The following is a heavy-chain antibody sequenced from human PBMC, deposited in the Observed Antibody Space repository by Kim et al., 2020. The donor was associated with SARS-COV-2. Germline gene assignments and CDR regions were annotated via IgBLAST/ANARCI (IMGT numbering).Heavy chain of an antibody. CDR2: INAGNGNT. V-gene: IGHV1-3*01. CDR3: ARDREGYYDSSGLGYGMDV. Sequence: ASVKVSCKASGYTFTSYAMHWVRQAPGQRLEWMGWINAGNGNTKYSQKFQGRVTITRDTSASTAYMELSSLRSEDTAVYYCARDREGYYDSSGLGYGMDVWGQGTTVTVSS. J-gene: IGHJ6*02. CDR1: GYTFTSYA. D-gene: IGHD3-22*01.